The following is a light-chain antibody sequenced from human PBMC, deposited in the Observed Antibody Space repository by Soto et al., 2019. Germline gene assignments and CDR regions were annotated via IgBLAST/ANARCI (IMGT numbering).Light chain of an antibody. Sequence: DIVMTQSPATLSVSPGERATFSCRASQSVSRNLAWYQQKPGQAPRVLIYDASTRATGIPARFSGTGSGTEFTLTISSLQSEDFAFYYCQQYNTWPPWTFGQGTKVEIK. J-gene: IGKJ1*01. CDR3: QQYNTWPPWT. CDR1: QSVSRN. CDR2: DAS. V-gene: IGKV3-15*01.